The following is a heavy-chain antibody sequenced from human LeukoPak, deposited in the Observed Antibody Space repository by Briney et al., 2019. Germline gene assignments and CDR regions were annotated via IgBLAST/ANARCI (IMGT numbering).Heavy chain of an antibody. CDR3: ARDLILTGYVGLDY. V-gene: IGHV3-33*01. CDR2: IWDDGSSK. D-gene: IGHD3-9*01. Sequence: SGGSLRLSCAASGFRFSKHAMHWVRQAPGKGLEWVAVIWDDGSSKYYAESVKGRFTISRDNSQNTLSLQMNSLRAEDTAFYYCARDLILTGYVGLDYWGQGTLVTVSS. CDR1: GFRFSKHA. J-gene: IGHJ4*02.